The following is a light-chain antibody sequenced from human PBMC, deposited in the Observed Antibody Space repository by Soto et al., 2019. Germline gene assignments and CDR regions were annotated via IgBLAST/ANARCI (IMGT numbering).Light chain of an antibody. V-gene: IGKV3-15*01. CDR3: QQYHNSPPYT. Sequence: DIVMTQSPDTLSVSPGERATLSCRASQSVSSNLAWYQQKPGQAPRLLIYGASARATGIPARFSGRGSGTEFTLTISSLQPEDFAVYYCQQYHNSPPYTFGQGTKLEIK. CDR1: QSVSSN. J-gene: IGKJ2*01. CDR2: GAS.